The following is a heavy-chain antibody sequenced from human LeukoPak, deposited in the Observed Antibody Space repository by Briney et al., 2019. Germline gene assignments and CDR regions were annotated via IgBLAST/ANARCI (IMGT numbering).Heavy chain of an antibody. D-gene: IGHD1/OR15-1a*01. V-gene: IGHV4-34*01. CDR2: INHSGST. CDR3: AKTMGNWFDP. Sequence: SETLSLTCAVYGGSFSGYYWSWIRQPPGKGLEWIGEINHSGSTNYNPSLQSRVTISVDTSKNQYSLKLSSVTAADTAVYYCAKTMGNWFDPWGQGTLVSVSS. CDR1: GGSFSGYY. J-gene: IGHJ5*02.